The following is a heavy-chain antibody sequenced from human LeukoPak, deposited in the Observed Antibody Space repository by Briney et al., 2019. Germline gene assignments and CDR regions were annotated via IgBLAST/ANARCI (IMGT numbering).Heavy chain of an antibody. V-gene: IGHV1-18*01. D-gene: IGHD3-9*01. J-gene: IGHJ4*02. CDR3: ARADDILRY. CDR1: GYTFTSYG. Sequence: GASVTVPCKASGYTFTSYGISWVRQAPGQGLEWMGWISAYNGNTNYAQKLQGRVTMTTDTSTSTAHMELRSLRSDDTAVYYCARADDILRYWGQGTLVTVSS. CDR2: ISAYNGNT.